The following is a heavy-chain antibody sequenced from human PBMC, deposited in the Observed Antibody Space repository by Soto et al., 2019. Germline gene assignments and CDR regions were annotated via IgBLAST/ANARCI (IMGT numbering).Heavy chain of an antibody. CDR3: ARGTGIAAAGGFGYYYGMDV. CDR2: INPSGGST. D-gene: IGHD6-13*01. Sequence: VASVKVSCKASGYTFTSYYMHWVRQAPGQGLEWMGIINPSGGSTSYAQKFQGRVTMTRDTSTSTVYMELSSLRSADTAVYYCARGTGIAAAGGFGYYYGMDVWGQGTTVTVAS. J-gene: IGHJ6*01. CDR1: GYTFTSYY. V-gene: IGHV1-46*01.